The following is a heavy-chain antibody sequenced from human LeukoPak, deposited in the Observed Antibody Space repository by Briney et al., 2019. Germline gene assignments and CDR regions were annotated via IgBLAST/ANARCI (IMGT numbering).Heavy chain of an antibody. V-gene: IGHV4-4*02. J-gene: IGHJ4*02. Sequence: SETLSLTCAVSGGSISSSNWWSWVRQPPGKGPEWIGEIYHSGSTHYNPSLKSRVIISLDTSKNQFSLKLNSVTAADTAVYYCARNPIIYSSGWYLPENFDYWGRGTLVTVSS. D-gene: IGHD6-19*01. CDR3: ARNPIIYSSGWYLPENFDY. CDR1: GGSISSSNW. CDR2: IYHSGST.